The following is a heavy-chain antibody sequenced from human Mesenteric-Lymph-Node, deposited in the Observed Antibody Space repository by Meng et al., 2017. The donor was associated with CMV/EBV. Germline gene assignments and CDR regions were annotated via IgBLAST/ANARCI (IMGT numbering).Heavy chain of an antibody. V-gene: IGHV3-48*03. J-gene: IGHJ5*02. D-gene: IGHD1-26*01. CDR1: GFTFSIYE. CDR2: ISRDDSTT. Sequence: GESLKLSCAASGFTFSIYEMNLVRPTPGKGLEWVAYISRDDSTTYYADSVKGRFTISRDNTQDSLYLQLNNVGAEDTGLYYCVRGSGIFYSWGQGTLVTVSS. CDR3: VRGSGIFYS.